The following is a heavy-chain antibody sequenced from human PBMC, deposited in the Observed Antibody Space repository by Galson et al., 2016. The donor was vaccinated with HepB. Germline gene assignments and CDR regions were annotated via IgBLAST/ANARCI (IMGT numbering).Heavy chain of an antibody. Sequence: SLRLSCAASGFTFSRYSMNWVRQAPGKGLEWVSYISSRSSTIYYADSVKGRFTISRGNAKNSLYLQMNSLRDEDTAVYYCARDYGDCSRTSCYFFDYWGQGTLVTVSS. CDR2: ISSRSSTI. V-gene: IGHV3-48*02. CDR1: GFTFSRYS. D-gene: IGHD2-2*01. CDR3: ARDYGDCSRTSCYFFDY. J-gene: IGHJ4*02.